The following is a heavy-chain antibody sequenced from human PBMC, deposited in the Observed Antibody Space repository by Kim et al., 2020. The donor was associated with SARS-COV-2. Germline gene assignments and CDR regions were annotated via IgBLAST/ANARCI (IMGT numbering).Heavy chain of an antibody. CDR2: ISAYNGNT. CDR1: GYTFTSYG. Sequence: ASVKVSCKASGYTFTSYGISWVRQAPGQGLEWMGWISAYNGNTNYAQKLQGRVTMTTDTSTSTAYMELRSLRSDDTAVYYCARDLSIAARPWGHYGMDVWGQGTTVTVSS. D-gene: IGHD6-6*01. V-gene: IGHV1-18*01. J-gene: IGHJ6*02. CDR3: ARDLSIAARPWGHYGMDV.